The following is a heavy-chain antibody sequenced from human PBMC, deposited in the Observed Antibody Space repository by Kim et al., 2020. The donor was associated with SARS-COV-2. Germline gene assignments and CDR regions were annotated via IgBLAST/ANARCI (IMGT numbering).Heavy chain of an antibody. CDR1: GGSIRSYY. J-gene: IGHJ6*02. CDR2: MDHSGST. V-gene: IGHV4-59*13. Sequence: SETLSLTCIVSGGSIRSYYWSWIRQPPGKGLEWIGYMDHSGSTSYNPSLRNRATMSLDTSKNQFSLKLSSVTAADTAVYYCARDGGRRYLEWLNGNYYYFALDVWGQGSTVTVSS. CDR3: ARDGGRRYLEWLNGNYYYFALDV. D-gene: IGHD3-3*01.